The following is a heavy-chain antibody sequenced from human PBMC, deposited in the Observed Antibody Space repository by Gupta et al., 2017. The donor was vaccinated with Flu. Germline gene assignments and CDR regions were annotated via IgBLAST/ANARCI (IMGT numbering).Heavy chain of an antibody. Sequence: DVELLESGGGLVQPGGSLRLSCAASGFTFSNYAMSWVRQAPGKGLEWVSGISGDGDVTYYADSVEGRFTISRDNSKNTLFLQMNSLRADDTAVYYCAKDPHISGWYYYFDCWGQGTLVTVSS. D-gene: IGHD6-19*01. J-gene: IGHJ4*02. CDR2: ISGDGDVT. CDR3: AKDPHISGWYYYFDC. V-gene: IGHV3-23*01. CDR1: GFTFSNYA.